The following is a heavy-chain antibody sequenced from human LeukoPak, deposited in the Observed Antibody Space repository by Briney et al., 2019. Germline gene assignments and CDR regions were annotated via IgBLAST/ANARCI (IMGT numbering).Heavy chain of an antibody. J-gene: IGHJ5*02. V-gene: IGHV4-61*02. CDR1: GGSISSGSYY. CDR2: IYTSGST. CDR3: AREEYSSSIGRWFDP. D-gene: IGHD6-6*01. Sequence: PSETLTLTCTVSGGSISSGSYYWSWIRQPAGKGLEWIGRIYTSGSTNYNPSLKSRVTISVDTSKNQFSLKRGSVTAADTAVYYCAREEYSSSIGRWFDPWGQGALVTVSS.